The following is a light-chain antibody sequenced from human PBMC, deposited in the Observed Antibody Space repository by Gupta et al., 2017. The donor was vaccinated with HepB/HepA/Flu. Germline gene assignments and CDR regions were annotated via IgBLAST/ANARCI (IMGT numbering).Light chain of an antibody. J-gene: IGKJ4*01. Sequence: IRMTQTPSSIAAATGDRVTITCRARHYISSYLAWYQQKPGKAPNLLIYGASTLQSGVPSRFSGGGSGTDFTLTISHLQSEDFATYYCQQYYSYPLTFGGGTKVEIK. CDR1: HYISSY. CDR3: QQYYSYPLT. CDR2: GAS. V-gene: IGKV1-8*01.